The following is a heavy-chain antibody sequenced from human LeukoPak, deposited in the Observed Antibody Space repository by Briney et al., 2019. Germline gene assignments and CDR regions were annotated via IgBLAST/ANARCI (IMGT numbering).Heavy chain of an antibody. J-gene: IGHJ4*02. D-gene: IGHD5-18*01. CDR2: INPNSGGT. CDR1: GYTFTGYY. CDR3: ARGGRYSYGSQPIDY. Sequence: ASVKVSCKASGYTFTGYYMHWVRQAPGQGLEWMGWINPNSGGTDYAQKFQGWVTMTRDTSISTAYMELSRLRSDDTAVYYCARGGRYSYGSQPIDYWGQGTLVTVSS. V-gene: IGHV1-2*04.